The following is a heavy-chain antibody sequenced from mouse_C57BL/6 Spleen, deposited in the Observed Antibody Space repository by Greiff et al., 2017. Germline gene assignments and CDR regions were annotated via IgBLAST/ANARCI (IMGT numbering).Heavy chain of an antibody. CDR3: ARGAGSRGWYCEV. J-gene: IGHJ1*03. V-gene: IGHV1-52*01. D-gene: IGHD1-1*01. Sequence: VQLQQPGAELVRPGSSVKLSCKASGYTFTSYWMHWVKQRPIQGLEWIGNIDPSDSETHYNQKFKDKATLTVDKSSSTAYMQLSSLTSEDSAVYFCARGAGSRGWYCEVTGTEATVTVS. CDR1: GYTFTSYW. CDR2: IDPSDSET.